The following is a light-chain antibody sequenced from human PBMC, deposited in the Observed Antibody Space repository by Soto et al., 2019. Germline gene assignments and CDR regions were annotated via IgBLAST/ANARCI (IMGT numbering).Light chain of an antibody. CDR1: QAISNY. J-gene: IGKJ4*01. Sequence: DIQMTQSPSFLSASVGDRVTITCRASQAISNYLNWYQQKPGKVPKLLIYAASTLQSGVPSRFSGSGSETDFTLTISSLQPEDVATYYCQQYNSAPLTFGGGTKVDIK. CDR3: QQYNSAPLT. CDR2: AAS. V-gene: IGKV1-27*01.